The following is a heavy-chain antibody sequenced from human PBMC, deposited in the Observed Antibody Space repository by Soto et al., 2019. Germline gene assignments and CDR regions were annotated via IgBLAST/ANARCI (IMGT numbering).Heavy chain of an antibody. CDR1: GFTFSSYA. V-gene: IGHV3-23*01. J-gene: IGHJ5*02. D-gene: IGHD3-16*02. CDR3: AKEMITFGGVIVRVNEWNGEEGP. Sequence: EVQLLESGGGLVQPGGSLRLSCAASGFTFSSYAMSWVRQAPGKGLEWVSAISGSGGSTYYADSVKGRFTISRDNSKNTLNLQMNSVRAEDTAVYYCAKEMITFGGVIVRVNEWNGEEGPWGQGTLVTVSS. CDR2: ISGSGGST.